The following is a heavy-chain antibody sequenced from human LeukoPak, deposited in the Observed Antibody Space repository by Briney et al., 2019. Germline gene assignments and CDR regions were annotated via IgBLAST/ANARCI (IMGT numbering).Heavy chain of an antibody. CDR2: NYNRGTT. CDR1: GGSISSYH. V-gene: IGHV4-59*01. D-gene: IGHD6-13*01. CDR3: ARERASAGPHFEH. Sequence: SETLSLTCSVSGGSISSYHWSWIRQPPGKGLEWIGYNYNRGTTNYNPSLKSHVTISVDRSKNQFSLSLTSVTAADTAVYYCARERASAGPHFEHWGRGILVTVSS. J-gene: IGHJ5*02.